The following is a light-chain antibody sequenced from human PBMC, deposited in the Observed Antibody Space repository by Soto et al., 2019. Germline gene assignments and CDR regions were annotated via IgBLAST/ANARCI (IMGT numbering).Light chain of an antibody. CDR3: QHRSNWPLT. J-gene: IGKJ4*01. V-gene: IGKV3-11*01. CDR1: QSVSSY. CDR2: DAS. Sequence: ILLTHSPGTFSFSPGEIATVCWRASQSVSSYLAWYQQKTGQATRLIIYDASNRATGIQARFSGSGSGTDFTLTISSLEPEDFAVYYCQHRSNWPLTFGGGTKV.